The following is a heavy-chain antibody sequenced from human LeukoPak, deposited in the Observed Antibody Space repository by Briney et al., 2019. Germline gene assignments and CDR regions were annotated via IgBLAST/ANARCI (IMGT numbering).Heavy chain of an antibody. V-gene: IGHV3-30-3*01. CDR3: ARAHYYDSSGYYSSYFDY. J-gene: IGHJ4*02. CDR2: ISYDGSNK. CDR1: GFTFSSYA. Sequence: GGSLRLSCAASGFTFSSYAMHWVRQAPGKGLEWVAVISYDGSNKYYADPVKGRFTISRDNSKNTLYLQMNSLRAEDTAVYYCARAHYYDSSGYYSSYFDYWGQGTLVTVSS. D-gene: IGHD3-22*01.